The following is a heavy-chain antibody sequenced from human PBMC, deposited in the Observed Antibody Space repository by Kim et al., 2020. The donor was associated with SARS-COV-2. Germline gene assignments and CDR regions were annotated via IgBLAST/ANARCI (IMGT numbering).Heavy chain of an antibody. J-gene: IGHJ6*02. D-gene: IGHD6-19*01. CDR2: ISGDGGST. CDR1: GFTFDDYA. CDR3: AKDTPIAVASYYYYYGMDV. Sequence: GGSLRLSCAASGFTFDDYAMHWVRQAPGHGLEWVSLISGDGGSTYYADSVKGRFTISRDNSKNSLYLQMNSLRTEDTALYYCAKDTPIAVASYYYYYGMDVWDQATTVTVSS. V-gene: IGHV3-43*02.